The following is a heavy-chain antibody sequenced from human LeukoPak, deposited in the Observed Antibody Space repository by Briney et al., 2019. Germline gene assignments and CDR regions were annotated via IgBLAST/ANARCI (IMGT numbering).Heavy chain of an antibody. V-gene: IGHV3-33*08. D-gene: IGHD5-24*01. Sequence: GGSLRLSCAASGFTFSSYWMSWVRQAPGKGLEWVAVMIYDGSEKYYADSVKGRFTISGDNSKNTLYLQMNSLRAEDAAVYYCARELQRTYGMDVWGQGTTVTVSS. CDR1: GFTFSSYW. CDR3: ARELQRTYGMDV. CDR2: MIYDGSEK. J-gene: IGHJ6*02.